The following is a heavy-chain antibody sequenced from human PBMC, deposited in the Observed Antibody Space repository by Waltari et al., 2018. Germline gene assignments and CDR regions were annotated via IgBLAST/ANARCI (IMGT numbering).Heavy chain of an antibody. CDR3: ANFCASTTCYTDYGLDS. V-gene: IGHV4-4*07. D-gene: IGHD2-2*02. Sequence: QLQLQESGPGLVKPSETLSLTCAVSGGSISSNYWSWIRQPPGKGLEWIGRISGSGGRTDYNPSLKSRVTISTDTSKNQFSLKLSSVTAADTAVYYCANFCASTTCYTDYGLDSWGQGVVVTVSS. J-gene: IGHJ6*02. CDR2: ISGSGGRT. CDR1: GGSISSNY.